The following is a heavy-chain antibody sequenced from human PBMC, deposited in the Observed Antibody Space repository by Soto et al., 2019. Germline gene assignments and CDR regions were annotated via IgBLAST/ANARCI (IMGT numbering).Heavy chain of an antibody. CDR2: INPSGGYT. CDR1: GYTFTSYY. J-gene: IGHJ4*02. D-gene: IGHD1-26*01. V-gene: IGHV1-46*01. CDR3: ARLGLSGSYYFEREDY. Sequence: GASVKVSCKASGYTFTSYYMNWVRQAPGQGLEWLGIINPSGGYTTYAQRFLGRVTMTSDTSTSTVHMELGSLTSEDTAVYYCARLGLSGSYYFEREDYWGQGTLVTVSS.